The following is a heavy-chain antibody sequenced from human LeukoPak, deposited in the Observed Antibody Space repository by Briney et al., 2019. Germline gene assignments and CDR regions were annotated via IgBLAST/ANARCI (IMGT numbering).Heavy chain of an antibody. CDR1: GFTFSSYA. V-gene: IGHV3-30-3*01. D-gene: IGHD3-3*01. Sequence: GGSLRLSCAASGFTFSSYAMHWVRQAPGKGLEWVAVVSYDGSNKYYADSVKGRFTISRDNSKNTLYLQMNSLRAEDTAVYYCAREIEEYSWLLSGVFDYWGQGTLVTVSS. CDR3: AREIEEYSWLLSGVFDY. J-gene: IGHJ4*02. CDR2: VSYDGSNK.